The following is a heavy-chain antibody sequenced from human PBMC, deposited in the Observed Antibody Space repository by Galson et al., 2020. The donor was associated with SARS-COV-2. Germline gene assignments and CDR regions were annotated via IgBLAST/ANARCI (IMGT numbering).Heavy chain of an antibody. CDR2: TFYSGST. CDR1: GGFISSGGYY. D-gene: IGHD6-13*01. J-gene: IGHJ4*02. V-gene: IGHV4-31*03. CDR3: ARVTYSSSAGLDY. Sequence: SETLSLTCTVSGGFISSGGYYWSWIRQHQGQGLEWIGYTFYSGSTYYHPSLKSRVTISVDTSKNQFSLKLSSVTAADTAVYYCARVTYSSSAGLDYWGQGTLVTVSS.